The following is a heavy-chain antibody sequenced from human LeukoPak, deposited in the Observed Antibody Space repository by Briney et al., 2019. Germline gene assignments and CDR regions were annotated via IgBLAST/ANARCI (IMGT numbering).Heavy chain of an antibody. CDR3: ARDRAVADEFGYFDY. CDR1: GFTFSSYG. Sequence: GGSLRLSCAASGFTFSSYGMHWVRQDPGKGLEWVAVIWYDGSNKYYADSVKGRFTISRDNSKNTLYLQMNSLRAEDTAVYYCARDRAVADEFGYFDYWGQGTLVTVSS. V-gene: IGHV3-33*01. J-gene: IGHJ4*02. D-gene: IGHD6-19*01. CDR2: IWYDGSNK.